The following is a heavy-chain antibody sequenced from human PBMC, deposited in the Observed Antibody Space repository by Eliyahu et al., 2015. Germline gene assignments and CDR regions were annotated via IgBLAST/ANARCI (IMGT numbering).Heavy chain of an antibody. CDR2: ISASGKTT. CDR1: GFTFENYE. J-gene: IGHJ5*02. CDR3: TRDRWLDP. V-gene: IGHV3-48*03. Sequence: EVQLVESGGASVQPGGSLRVSCXGSGFTFENYEIFWVRQAPGKGLEWISYISASGKTTYYADVVQGRFTISRDNAKNSVYLQMDSLRAEDTAVYYCTRDRWLDPWGQGTLVTVSS.